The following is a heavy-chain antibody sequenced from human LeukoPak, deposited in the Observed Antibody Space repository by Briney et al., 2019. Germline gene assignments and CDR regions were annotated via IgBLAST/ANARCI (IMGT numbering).Heavy chain of an antibody. J-gene: IGHJ4*02. V-gene: IGHV5-51*01. Sequence: GESLKISCKGSGYSFTSYWIGWVRQMPGKGLEWMGIIYPGDSDTRYSPSIQGQVTISADKYISTAYLQWSSLKASDTAIYYCARHETGPYFDYWGQGTLVTVSS. D-gene: IGHD1-1*01. CDR1: GYSFTSYW. CDR3: ARHETGPYFDY. CDR2: IYPGDSDT.